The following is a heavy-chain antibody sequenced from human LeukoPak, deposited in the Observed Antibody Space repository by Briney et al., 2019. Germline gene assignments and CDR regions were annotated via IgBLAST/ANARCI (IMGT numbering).Heavy chain of an antibody. CDR2: ISSSGSTI. CDR1: GFTFSSYE. D-gene: IGHD3-22*01. V-gene: IGHV3-48*03. CDR3: ARDQYYDSSGPNGY. J-gene: IGHJ4*02. Sequence: SGGSLRLSCAASGFTFSSYEMNWVRQAPGKGLEWVSYISSSGSTIYYADSVKGRFTISRDNAKNSLYLQMNSLRAEDTAVYYCARDQYYDSSGPNGYWGQGTLVTVSS.